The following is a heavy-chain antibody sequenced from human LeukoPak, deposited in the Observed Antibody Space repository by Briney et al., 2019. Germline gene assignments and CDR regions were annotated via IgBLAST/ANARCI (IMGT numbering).Heavy chain of an antibody. CDR3: ARDLLNEGNHLDY. CDR2: IYYSGST. D-gene: IGHD4-23*01. J-gene: IGHJ4*02. CDR1: GGSISSGDYY. V-gene: IGHV4-30-4*01. Sequence: SETLSLTCTISGGSISSGDYYWSWIRQPPGKGLEWIGYIYYSGSTYYNPSLKSRVTISVDTSKNQFSLKLSSVTAADTAVYYCARDLLNEGNHLDYWGQGTLVTVSS.